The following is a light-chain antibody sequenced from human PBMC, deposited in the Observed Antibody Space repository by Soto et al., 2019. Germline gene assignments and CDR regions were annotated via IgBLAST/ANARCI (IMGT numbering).Light chain of an antibody. CDR2: GAS. CDR1: RSVSFAY. CDR3: QQYVTPPYT. J-gene: IGKJ2*01. V-gene: IGKV3-20*01. Sequence: IVLTQSPDTLSLSPGERASLSCRASRSVSFAYVAWYQLRPGQAPRLLIYGASSRATGIPDRFSGSGSGTYFTLTIGRLEPEDSAVYYCQQYVTPPYTFGQGIKLEI.